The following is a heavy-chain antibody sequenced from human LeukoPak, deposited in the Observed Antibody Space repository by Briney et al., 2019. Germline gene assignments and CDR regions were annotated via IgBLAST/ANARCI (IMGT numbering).Heavy chain of an antibody. CDR3: ARASSVSYDFDY. Sequence: SGPTLVNATQTLTLTCTFSGFSLSTSGMCVSWIRQPPGKALEWLALIDWDDDKYYSTSLKTRLTISKDTSKNQVVLTTTNMDPVDTATYYCARASSVSYDFDYWGQGTLVTVSS. J-gene: IGHJ4*02. CDR1: GFSLSTSGMC. V-gene: IGHV2-70*01. CDR2: IDWDDDK. D-gene: IGHD3-3*01.